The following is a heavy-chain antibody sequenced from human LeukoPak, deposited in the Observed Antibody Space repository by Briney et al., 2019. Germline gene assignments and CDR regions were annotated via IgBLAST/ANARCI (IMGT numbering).Heavy chain of an antibody. CDR2: IYYSGST. J-gene: IGHJ4*02. CDR1: GGSASSGSYY. CDR3: ARDQDDGSGSSFDY. V-gene: IGHV4-61*01. D-gene: IGHD3-10*01. Sequence: SETLSLTCTVSGGSASSGSYYWSWIRQPPGKGLEWIGYIYYSGSTNYNPSLKSRVTMSVDTSKNQFSLKLSSVTAADTAVYYCARDQDDGSGSSFDYWGQGTLVTVSS.